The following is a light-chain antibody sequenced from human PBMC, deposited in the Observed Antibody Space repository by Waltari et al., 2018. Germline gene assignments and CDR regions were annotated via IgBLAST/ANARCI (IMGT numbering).Light chain of an antibody. J-gene: IGKJ2*01. Sequence: EIVMTQSPDSLAVSLGERATINCKSSQSVLYSSNNQNYLAWFQQKPGQPPHLLIYWASTRESGVPDRFSGSGSGTDFTLTISSLQAEDVAVYYCQQYYSTPYTFGQGTKLEIK. V-gene: IGKV4-1*01. CDR1: QSVLYSSNNQNY. CDR2: WAS. CDR3: QQYYSTPYT.